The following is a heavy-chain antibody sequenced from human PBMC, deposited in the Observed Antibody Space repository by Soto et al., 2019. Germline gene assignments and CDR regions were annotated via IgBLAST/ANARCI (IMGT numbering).Heavy chain of an antibody. V-gene: IGHV3-30*18. CDR1: GFTFSSYG. Sequence: GGSLRLSCAASGFTFSSYGMHWVRQAPGKGLEWVAVISSDGSNKYYADSVKGRFTISRDNSKNTLYLQMNSLRAEDTAVSYCAKDPSSSWYRGLYWGQGTLVTVSS. CDR3: AKDPSSSWYRGLY. CDR2: ISSDGSNK. D-gene: IGHD6-13*01. J-gene: IGHJ4*02.